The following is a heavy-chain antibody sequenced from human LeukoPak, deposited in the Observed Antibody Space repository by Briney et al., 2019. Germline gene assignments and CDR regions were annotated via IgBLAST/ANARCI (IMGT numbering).Heavy chain of an antibody. D-gene: IGHD4-17*01. J-gene: IGHJ4*02. CDR2: MYYSGST. V-gene: IGHV4-59*01. Sequence: SETLSLTCTVSGGSISNYYWSWIRQPPGKGLEWIGYMYYSGSTNYNPSLKSRVTISVDTSKNQFSLKLNSVTAADTAVYYCARLRSGGYFEYWGREPWSPSPQ. CDR1: GGSISNYY. CDR3: ARLRSGGYFEY.